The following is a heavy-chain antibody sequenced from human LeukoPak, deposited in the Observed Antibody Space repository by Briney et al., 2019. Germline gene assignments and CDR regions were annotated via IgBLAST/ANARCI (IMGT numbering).Heavy chain of an antibody. CDR1: GGTFSSYA. CDR3: ARTLYYYDSSGYLTYHYYGMDV. V-gene: IGHV1-69*05. D-gene: IGHD3-22*01. Sequence: GASVKVSCKASGGTFSSYAISWVRQAPGQGLEWMGGIIPIFGTANYAQKFQGRVTITTDESTSTAYMELSSLRSEDTAVYYCARTLYYYDSSGYLTYHYYGMDVWGQRTTVTVSS. CDR2: IIPIFGTA. J-gene: IGHJ6*02.